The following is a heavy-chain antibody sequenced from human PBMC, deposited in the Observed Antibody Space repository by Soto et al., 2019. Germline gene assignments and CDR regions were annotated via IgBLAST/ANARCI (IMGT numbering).Heavy chain of an antibody. D-gene: IGHD3-9*01. CDR2: IFSNDEK. J-gene: IGHJ6*02. V-gene: IGHV2-26*01. CDR3: ARIEVLRYFDWSQFMTDYYLYGMDV. Sequence: SGPTLVNPTETLTLTCTVSGFSLSNARMGVSWIRQPPGKALEWLAHIFSNDEKSYSTSLRSRLTISKDTSKSQVVLTMTNMDPVDTATYYCARIEVLRYFDWSQFMTDYYLYGMDVWGQGTTVTVSS. CDR1: GFSLSNARMG.